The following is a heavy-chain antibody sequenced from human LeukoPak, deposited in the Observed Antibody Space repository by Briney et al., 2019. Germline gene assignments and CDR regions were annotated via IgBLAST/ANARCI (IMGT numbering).Heavy chain of an antibody. CDR1: GGSISSYY. J-gene: IGHJ4*02. V-gene: IGHV4-4*07. D-gene: IGHD3-22*01. CDR2: IYTSGST. Sequence: SETLSLTCSVSGGSISSYYWSWIRQPAGKGLEWIGRIYTSGSTNYNPSLKSRVTMSVDTSKNQFSLKLSSVTAADTAVYYCAREEEDYYDSSGYYGDWGQGTLVTVSS. CDR3: AREEEDYYDSSGYYGD.